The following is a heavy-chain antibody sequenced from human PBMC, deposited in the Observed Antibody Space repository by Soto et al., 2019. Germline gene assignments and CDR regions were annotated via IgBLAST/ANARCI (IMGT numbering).Heavy chain of an antibody. V-gene: IGHV1-46*01. CDR2: INPSGSSA. Sequence: GASVKVSCKASGYTSTSDYIHWVRQAPGQGLEWMGIINPSGSSATYAQKFQGRVTVTRDTSTSTVYMELRSLRSEDTAVVFCARGGFYGMDVWGQGTTVTVSS. J-gene: IGHJ6*02. CDR3: ARGGFYGMDV. CDR1: GYTSTSDY.